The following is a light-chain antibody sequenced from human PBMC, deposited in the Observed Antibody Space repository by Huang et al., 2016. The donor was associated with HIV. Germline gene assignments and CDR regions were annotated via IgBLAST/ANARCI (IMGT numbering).Light chain of an antibody. CDR3: QQYYPPPLT. CDR2: AAS. J-gene: IGKJ4*01. V-gene: IGKV1-NL1*01. CDR1: QDIRNS. Sequence: DIQMTQSQSSLSASVGDSVTIACRESQDIRNSLAWYQQKPGKAPKLHLYAASRLERGVPSRFRGGGSGTYYTLTIGGLQPEDFATYYCQQYYPPPLTFGGGTKVEIK.